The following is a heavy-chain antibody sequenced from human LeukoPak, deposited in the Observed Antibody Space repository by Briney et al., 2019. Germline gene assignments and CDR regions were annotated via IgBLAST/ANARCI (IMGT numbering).Heavy chain of an antibody. CDR1: GYSFSNYW. Sequence: GESLKISCKGSGYSFSNYWIGWVRQMPGKGLEWMGIIDPGDSDIRYSPSFQGQVTISADKSISTAYLQWSSLKASDTAMYYCARRGVRYIDYWGQGTLVTVSS. CDR2: IDPGDSDI. D-gene: IGHD3-10*01. J-gene: IGHJ4*02. V-gene: IGHV5-51*01. CDR3: ARRGVRYIDY.